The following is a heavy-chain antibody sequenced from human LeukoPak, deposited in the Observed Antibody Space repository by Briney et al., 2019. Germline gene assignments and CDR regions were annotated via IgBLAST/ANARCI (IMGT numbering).Heavy chain of an antibody. CDR2: FDGNGPNT. J-gene: IGHJ4*02. Sequence: GGSLRLSCAASGFTFSSFAMTWVRQAPGKGLEWVSGFDGNGPNTYYADSVKGRWTISRDNSRSTLYLEMNSLRPEDTAIYYCAKPRTTGLGWAQFDYWGQGSLVTVSS. CDR3: AKPRTTGLGWAQFDY. CDR1: GFTFSSFA. D-gene: IGHD2-8*02. V-gene: IGHV3-23*01.